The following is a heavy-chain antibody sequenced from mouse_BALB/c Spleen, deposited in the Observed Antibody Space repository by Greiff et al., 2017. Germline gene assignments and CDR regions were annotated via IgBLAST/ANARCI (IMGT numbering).Heavy chain of an antibody. J-gene: IGHJ1*01. CDR2: ISSGSSTI. D-gene: IGHD1-1*01. CDR3: ASTGYYWYFDV. Sequence: EVKLVESGGGLVQPGGSRKLSCAASGFTFSSFGMHWVRQAPEKGLEWVAYISSGSSTIYYADTVKGRFTISRDNPKNTLFLQMTSLRSEDTAMYYCASTGYYWYFDVWGAGTTVTVSS. V-gene: IGHV5-17*02. CDR1: GFTFSSFG.